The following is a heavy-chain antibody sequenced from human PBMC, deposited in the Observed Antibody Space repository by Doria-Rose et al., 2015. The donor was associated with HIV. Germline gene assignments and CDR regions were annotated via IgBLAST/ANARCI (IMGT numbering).Heavy chain of an antibody. Sequence: GSSVKVSCKASGGTFRRYPISWVRQAPGQGLEWMGRIIPVLGIRNYAQKFQGRVTITADESTSTAYIELSNLRSEDTAVYYCATTWRGYNLDYWVQGTLVTVTS. CDR1: GGTFRRYP. CDR3: ATTWRGYNLDY. V-gene: IGHV1-69*02. D-gene: IGHD3-3*01. J-gene: IGHJ4*02. CDR2: IIPVLGIR.